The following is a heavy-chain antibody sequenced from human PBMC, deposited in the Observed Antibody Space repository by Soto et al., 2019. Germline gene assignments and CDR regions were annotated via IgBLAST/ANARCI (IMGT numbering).Heavy chain of an antibody. D-gene: IGHD1-26*01. Sequence: PSETLSLTCTVSGGSINSGGYYWSWIRQHPGKGLEWIGYIYYSGDTYSNPSLKSRITMSVDTSKNQFSLRLTSVTAADTAVYFWARGEWESYYQDYWGQGTLVTVSS. V-gene: IGHV4-31*03. J-gene: IGHJ4*02. CDR3: ARGEWESYYQDY. CDR2: IYYSGDT. CDR1: GGSINSGGYY.